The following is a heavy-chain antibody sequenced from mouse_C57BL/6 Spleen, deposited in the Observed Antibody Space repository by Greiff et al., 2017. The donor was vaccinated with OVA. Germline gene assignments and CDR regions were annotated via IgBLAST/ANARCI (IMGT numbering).Heavy chain of an antibody. CDR2: INPSNGGT. CDR1: GYTFTSYW. V-gene: IGHV1-53*01. J-gene: IGHJ2*01. CDR3: ARSRAYYSNYFDY. Sequence: VQLQQPGTELVKPGASVKLSCKASGYTFTSYWMPWVKQRPGQGLEWIGNINPSNGGTNYNEKFKSKATLTVDKSSSTAYMQLSSLTSEDSAVYYCARSRAYYSNYFDYWGQGTTLTVSS. D-gene: IGHD2-5*01.